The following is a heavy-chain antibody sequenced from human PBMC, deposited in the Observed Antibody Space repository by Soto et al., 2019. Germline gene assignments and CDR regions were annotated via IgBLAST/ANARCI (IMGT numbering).Heavy chain of an antibody. D-gene: IGHD4-17*01. J-gene: IGHJ4*02. V-gene: IGHV1-18*01. CDR2: TSGYIGNT. CDR1: GYTFTNYG. Sequence: GASVKVSCKASGYTFTNYGISWVRQAPGQGLEWMGWTSGYIGNTNYGQKFQGRVTLTTDTSTSTAYMELTRLRSDDTAVYYCAIGLFRGAVNMNEYFDYRGQGTPVTVSS. CDR3: AIGLFRGAVNMNEYFDY.